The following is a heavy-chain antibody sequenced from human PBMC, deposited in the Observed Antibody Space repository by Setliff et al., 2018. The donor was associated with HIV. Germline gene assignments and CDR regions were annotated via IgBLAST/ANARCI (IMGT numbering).Heavy chain of an antibody. Sequence: GSLSLSCAASGFPFSDYWLHWVRQAPGKGLVWVSRVKSDGVTTTYADSVKGRFTISRDNAKNTLYLQMNSLKVEDTAVYYCARGYKPGYGGNDYWGAGTLVTVSS. J-gene: IGHJ4*02. D-gene: IGHD3-9*01. CDR3: ARGYKPGYGGNDY. CDR1: GFPFSDYW. CDR2: VKSDGVTT. V-gene: IGHV3-74*01.